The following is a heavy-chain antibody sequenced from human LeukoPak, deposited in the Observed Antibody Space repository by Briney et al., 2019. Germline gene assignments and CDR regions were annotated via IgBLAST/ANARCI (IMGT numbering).Heavy chain of an antibody. V-gene: IGHV1-18*01. CDR1: GYTFTSYG. CDR2: ISAYNGNT. Sequence: ASVKVSCKASGYTFTSYGISWVRQAPGQGLEWMGWISAYNGNTNYAQKLQGRVTMTTDTSTSTAYMELRSLRSDDTAVYYCARDLAGSNYGTRGVPWFDPWGQGTLVTVSS. J-gene: IGHJ5*02. CDR3: ARDLAGSNYGTRGVPWFDP. D-gene: IGHD4-11*01.